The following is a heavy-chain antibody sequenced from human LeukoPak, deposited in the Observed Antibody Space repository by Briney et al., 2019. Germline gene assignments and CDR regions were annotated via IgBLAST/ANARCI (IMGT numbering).Heavy chain of an antibody. V-gene: IGHV4-4*07. CDR3: ARDRGWGAARTAFDY. D-gene: IGHD6-6*01. J-gene: IGHJ4*02. CDR2: IYTSGST. Sequence: SETLSLTCTVSGGSISSYYWSWIRQPAGKGLEWIGRIYTSGSTNYNPSLKSRATMSVDTSKNQFSLKLSSVTAADTAVYYCARDRGWGAARTAFDYWGQGTLVTVSS. CDR1: GGSISSYY.